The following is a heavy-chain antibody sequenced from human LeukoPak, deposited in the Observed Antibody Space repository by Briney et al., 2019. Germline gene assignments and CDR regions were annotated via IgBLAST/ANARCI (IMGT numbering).Heavy chain of an antibody. CDR1: GFTFNSNW. Sequence: GGSLRLSCAASGFTFNSNWMSWVRQAPGKGLEWVANIKQDGSEKYYVDSVKGRFTISSDNAKNSLSLQMNSLRAEDTAVYYCARDKYYDRYFDSWGQGTLVTVSS. V-gene: IGHV3-7*01. CDR2: IKQDGSEK. D-gene: IGHD3-22*01. CDR3: ARDKYYDRYFDS. J-gene: IGHJ4*02.